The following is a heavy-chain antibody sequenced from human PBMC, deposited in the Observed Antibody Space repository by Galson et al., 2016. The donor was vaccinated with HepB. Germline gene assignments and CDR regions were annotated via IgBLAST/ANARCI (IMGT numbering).Heavy chain of an antibody. J-gene: IGHJ4*02. D-gene: IGHD2-15*01. CDR1: EFTFSSYW. CDR3: ARDPTGYLYYFDY. V-gene: IGHV3-7*03. Sequence: SLRLSCAGAEFTFSSYWMSWVRQAPGKGLEWVASIKQGGSQKYYVDSVKGRFTISRDNAKNSLYLQMNSLRAEDTALYYCARDPTGYLYYFDYWGQGTLVTVSS. CDR2: IKQGGSQK.